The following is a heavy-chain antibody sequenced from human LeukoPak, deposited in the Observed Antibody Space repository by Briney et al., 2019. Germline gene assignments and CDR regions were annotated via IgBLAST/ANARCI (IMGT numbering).Heavy chain of an antibody. CDR3: ARGDCSSTSCYKGGAFDI. CDR2: ISAYNGNT. J-gene: IGHJ3*02. D-gene: IGHD2-2*02. CDR1: GYTFTSYG. Sequence: ASVKVSCKASGYTFTSYGISWVRQAPGQGLEWMGWISAYNGNTNYAQKLQGRVTMTTDTSTSTAYMELRSLRSDDTAVYYCARGDCSSTSCYKGGAFDIWGQGTMVTVSS. V-gene: IGHV1-18*01.